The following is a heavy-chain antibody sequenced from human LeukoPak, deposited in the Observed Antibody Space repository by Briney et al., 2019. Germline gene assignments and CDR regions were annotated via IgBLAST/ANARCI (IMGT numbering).Heavy chain of an antibody. V-gene: IGHV4-34*01. CDR3: ARGGHCSGGSCYRGFDP. CDR2: INHSGST. Sequence: PSETLSLTCAVYGGSFSSYYWSWIRQPPGKGLEWIGEINHSGSTNYNPSLKSRVTISVDTPKNQFSLKLSSVTAADTAVYYCARGGHCSGGSCYRGFDPWGQGTLVTVSS. CDR1: GGSFSSYY. D-gene: IGHD2-15*01. J-gene: IGHJ5*02.